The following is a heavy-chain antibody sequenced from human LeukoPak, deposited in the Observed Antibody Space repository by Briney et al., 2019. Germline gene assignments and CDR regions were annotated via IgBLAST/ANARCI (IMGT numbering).Heavy chain of an antibody. D-gene: IGHD3-22*01. CDR2: ISSNGGST. Sequence: GGSLRLSCAASGFTFRNSAMHWVRQAPGKGLEYVSGISSNGGSTYYANAVKGRFTISRDNSKNTVYLQMGSLRAEDMAVYYCARASLSSGYYRDAFDIWGQGTMVTVSS. CDR1: GFTFRNSA. CDR3: ARASLSSGYYRDAFDI. V-gene: IGHV3-64*01. J-gene: IGHJ3*02.